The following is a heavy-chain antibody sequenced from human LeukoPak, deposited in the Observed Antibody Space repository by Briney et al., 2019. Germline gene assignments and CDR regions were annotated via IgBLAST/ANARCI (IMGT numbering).Heavy chain of an antibody. J-gene: IGHJ4*02. CDR1: GYTFTSYG. CDR3: ARNFDY. V-gene: IGHV1-18*01. CDR2: SSAYKGNT. Sequence: ASVNVSCKASGYTFTSYGISWVRRAPGQGLDWMGWSSAYKGNTNYAQKLQGRVTITTDTSTSTAYMELRSLRSDDTAVYYCARNFDYWGQGTLVTVSS.